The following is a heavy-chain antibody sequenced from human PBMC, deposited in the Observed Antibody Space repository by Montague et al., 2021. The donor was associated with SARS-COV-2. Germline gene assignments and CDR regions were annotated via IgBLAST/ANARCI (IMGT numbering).Heavy chain of an antibody. CDR2: IWYDGSNK. CDR3: ASQIWFGEPIDY. V-gene: IGHV3-33*01. J-gene: IGHJ4*02. D-gene: IGHD3-10*01. CDR1: GFTFSSYG. Sequence: SLILSCAASGFTFSSYGMHWVRQAPGKGLEWVAVIWYDGSNKYYXDSVKGRFTISRDNSKNTLYLQMNSLRAEDTAVYYCASQIWFGEPIDYWGQGTLVTVSS.